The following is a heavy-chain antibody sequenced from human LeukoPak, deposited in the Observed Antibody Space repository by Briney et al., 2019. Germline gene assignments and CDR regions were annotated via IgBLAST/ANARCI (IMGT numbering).Heavy chain of an antibody. J-gene: IGHJ6*03. V-gene: IGHV4-59*01. CDR2: IYYSGST. Sequence: SETLSLTCTVSGGSIRSYYWSWLRQPPGKGLEWIGYIYYSGSTNYNPSLKSRVTISVDTSKKQFSLKLSSVTAADTAVYYCASFGVPAALDYYYMDVWGKGTTVTVSS. D-gene: IGHD2-2*01. CDR1: GGSIRSYY. CDR3: ASFGVPAALDYYYMDV.